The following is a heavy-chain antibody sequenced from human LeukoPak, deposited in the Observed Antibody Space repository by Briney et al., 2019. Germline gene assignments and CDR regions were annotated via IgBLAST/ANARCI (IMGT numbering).Heavy chain of an antibody. CDR1: AFTFSSYG. D-gene: IGHD1-26*01. J-gene: IGHJ5*01. Sequence: GRSPRLSCAASAFTFSSYGMHWVRQAPGKGLEWVAVIWYDASKQYYADSVKGRFIVSRDNSKSTLYLQMNSLRAEDTAVYYCGGYNSGRSDSWGQGTLVTVSS. CDR3: GGYNSGRSDS. V-gene: IGHV3-33*01. CDR2: IWYDASKQ.